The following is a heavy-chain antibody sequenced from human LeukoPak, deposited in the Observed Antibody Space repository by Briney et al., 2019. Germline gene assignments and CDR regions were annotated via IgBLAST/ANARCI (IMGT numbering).Heavy chain of an antibody. CDR2: INPNSGGT. J-gene: IGHJ4*02. Sequence: ASVKVSCKASGYTFTGYYMHWVRQAPGQGLEWMGWINPNSGGTNYAQKFQGRVTMTRDTSITTAYMDLSRLTSDDTAVYYCARSSYYSGGSLGDYWGQGTLVTVSS. CDR3: ARSSYYSGGSLGDY. V-gene: IGHV1-2*02. D-gene: IGHD6-19*01. CDR1: GYTFTGYY.